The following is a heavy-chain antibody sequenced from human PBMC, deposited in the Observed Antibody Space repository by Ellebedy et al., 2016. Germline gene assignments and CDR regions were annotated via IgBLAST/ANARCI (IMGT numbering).Heavy chain of an antibody. CDR2: ISSSSSTI. V-gene: IGHV3-48*02. CDR3: ARDQRNWNHLVGYYYYGMDV. J-gene: IGHJ6*02. Sequence: GGSLRLSCAASGFTFSSYSMNWVRQAPGKGLEWVLYISSSSSTIYYADSVKGRFTISRDNAKNSLYLQMNSLRDEDTAVYYCARDQRNWNHLVGYYYYGMDVWGQGTTVTVSS. D-gene: IGHD1-14*01. CDR1: GFTFSSYS.